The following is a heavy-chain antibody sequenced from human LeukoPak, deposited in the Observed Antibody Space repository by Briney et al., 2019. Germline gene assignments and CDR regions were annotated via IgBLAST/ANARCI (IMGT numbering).Heavy chain of an antibody. CDR1: GFTFSSYA. D-gene: IGHD3-22*01. J-gene: IGHJ4*02. CDR2: ISGTGGST. Sequence: PGGSLRLSCAASGFTFSSYAMSWVRQTPGKGLEWVSVISGTGGSTYYADSVKGRFTISRDNSKNTLYLQMNSLRADDTAVYYCAKGRYESSGYYSSDYWGQGTLVTVSS. CDR3: AKGRYESSGYYSSDY. V-gene: IGHV3-23*01.